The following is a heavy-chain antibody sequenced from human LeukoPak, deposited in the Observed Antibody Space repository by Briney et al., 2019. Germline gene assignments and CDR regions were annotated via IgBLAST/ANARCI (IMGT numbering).Heavy chain of an antibody. D-gene: IGHD1-26*01. Sequence: GGSLRLSCAASGITFTSYSMNWVRQAPGKGLEWVSSISSSSSYIYYADSVKGRFTISRDNAKNSLYLQMNSLRAEDTAVYYCARDRGSYSPYYFDYWGQGTLVTVSS. V-gene: IGHV3-21*01. J-gene: IGHJ4*02. CDR1: GITFTSYS. CDR3: ARDRGSYSPYYFDY. CDR2: ISSSSSYI.